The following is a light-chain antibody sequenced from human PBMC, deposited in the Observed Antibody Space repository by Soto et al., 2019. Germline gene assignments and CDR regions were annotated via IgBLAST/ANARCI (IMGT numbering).Light chain of an antibody. CDR3: QQYGSSPLFT. Sequence: EIVLTQSPGTLSLSPGERATLSCRASQSVTSSSLAWYQQKPGQAPRLLIYGASSRATGIPDRFSGSGSGTGFTLTISRLEPEDLAVYYCQQYGSSPLFTFGPGTKVDIK. CDR2: GAS. J-gene: IGKJ3*01. CDR1: QSVTSSS. V-gene: IGKV3-20*01.